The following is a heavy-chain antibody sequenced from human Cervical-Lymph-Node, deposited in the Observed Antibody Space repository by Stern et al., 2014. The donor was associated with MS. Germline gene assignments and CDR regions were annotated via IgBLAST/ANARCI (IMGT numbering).Heavy chain of an antibody. CDR1: GFSLSNARMG. J-gene: IGHJ5*02. D-gene: IGHD3-3*01. CDR3: ARIRDYDFWSGYYKIDP. V-gene: IGHV2-26*01. Sequence: ESGPVLVKPTETLTLTCTVSGFSLSNARMGVSWIRQPPGKALEWLAHLFSNDEKSYSTSLKSRLTISKDTSKSQVVLTMTNMDPVDTATYYCARIRDYDFWSGYYKIDPWGQGTLVTVSS. CDR2: LFSNDEK.